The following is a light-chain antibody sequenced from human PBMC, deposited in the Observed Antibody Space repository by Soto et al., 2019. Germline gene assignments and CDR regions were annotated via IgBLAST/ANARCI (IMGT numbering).Light chain of an antibody. V-gene: IGLV1-44*01. CDR1: SSNIGSGT. J-gene: IGLJ1*01. CDR2: NNN. Sequence: QSVLTQPPSVSGTPGQRVTISCSGGSSNIGSGTVNWYQQPPGTAPKLLIYNNNQRPSGVPDRFSGSKSGTSGSLAISGLQSEDEADYYCASWDDSLTGLYVFGTGTKLTVL. CDR3: ASWDDSLTGLYV.